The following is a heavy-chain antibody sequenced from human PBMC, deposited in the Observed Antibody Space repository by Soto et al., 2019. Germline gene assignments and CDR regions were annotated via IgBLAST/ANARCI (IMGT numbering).Heavy chain of an antibody. CDR3: ARGGTVVTLGAFDI. D-gene: IGHD2-21*02. Sequence: SQTLSVTCTISGDSVSSNSAAWNWIRQSPSRGLEWLGRTYYRSKWYNDYAVSVKSRITINPDTSKNQFSLQLNSVTPEDTAVYYCARGGTVVTLGAFDIWGQGTMVTVSS. CDR1: GDSVSSNSAA. J-gene: IGHJ3*02. CDR2: TYYRSKWYN. V-gene: IGHV6-1*01.